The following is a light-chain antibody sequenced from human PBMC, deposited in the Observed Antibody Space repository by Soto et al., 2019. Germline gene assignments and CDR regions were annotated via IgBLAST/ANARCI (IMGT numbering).Light chain of an antibody. Sequence: QSALTQPPSASGSSGQSVTNSCTGTSSDVGAYNFVSWYQQHPGKAPKLMIDEVNRRPSGLPDRFSGSKSGNTASLTVSGLQAEDEADYYCSSYAGSNNVVFGGGTKLTVL. V-gene: IGLV2-8*01. J-gene: IGLJ2*01. CDR3: SSYAGSNNVV. CDR2: EVN. CDR1: SSDVGAYNF.